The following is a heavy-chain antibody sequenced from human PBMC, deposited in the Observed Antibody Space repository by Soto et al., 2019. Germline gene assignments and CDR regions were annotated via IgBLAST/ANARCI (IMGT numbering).Heavy chain of an antibody. V-gene: IGHV3-11*01. CDR2: ISSSGSTI. Sequence: GGSLRLSCAASGFTFSDYYMSWIRQAPGKGLEWVSYISSSGSTIYYADSVKGRFTISRDNAKNSLYLQMNSLRAEDTAVYYCAIDVAAALSQPYYFDYWGQGTLVTVSS. D-gene: IGHD6-13*01. J-gene: IGHJ4*02. CDR3: AIDVAAALSQPYYFDY. CDR1: GFTFSDYY.